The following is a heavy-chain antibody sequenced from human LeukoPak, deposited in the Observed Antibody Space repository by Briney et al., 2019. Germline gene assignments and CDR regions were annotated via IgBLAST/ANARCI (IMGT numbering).Heavy chain of an antibody. D-gene: IGHD6-19*01. Sequence: GGSLRLSCAASGFTFSNYAMRWVRQAPGKGLEWVSGISGSGDSTYYADSVKGRFTISRDNSKNTLYLQMNSLRVEDTAMYYCARVGGGDGSGWSTTDYWGQGTLVTISS. J-gene: IGHJ4*02. CDR2: ISGSGDST. CDR3: ARVGGGDGSGWSTTDY. CDR1: GFTFSNYA. V-gene: IGHV3-23*01.